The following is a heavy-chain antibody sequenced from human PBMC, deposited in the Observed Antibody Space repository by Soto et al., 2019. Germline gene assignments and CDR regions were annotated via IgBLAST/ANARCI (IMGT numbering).Heavy chain of an antibody. Sequence: QVQLQQWGAGLLKPSETLSLTCAVYGGSFSGYYWSWIRQPPGKGLEWIGEINHSGSTNYNPSLNSRLTVSVDTSKNQCALKLSSVTAADTAVYYCARGARTGYSSGWNWFDPWGQGTLVTVSS. D-gene: IGHD6-19*01. J-gene: IGHJ5*02. V-gene: IGHV4-34*01. CDR3: ARGARTGYSSGWNWFDP. CDR2: INHSGST. CDR1: GGSFSGYY.